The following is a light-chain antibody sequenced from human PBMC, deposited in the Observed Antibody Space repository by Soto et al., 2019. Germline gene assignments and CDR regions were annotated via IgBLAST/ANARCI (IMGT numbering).Light chain of an antibody. CDR2: EVS. CDR3: SSYTGSSWV. CDR1: SSDVGGYDY. V-gene: IGLV2-8*01. Sequence: QSVLTQPPSASGSPGQSVTISCTGTSSDVGGYDYVSWYQQHPGQAPKLMIYEVSKRPSGVPDRFSGSKSGDTASLTVSGLQAEDEGDYHCSSYTGSSWVFGGGTKLTVL. J-gene: IGLJ3*02.